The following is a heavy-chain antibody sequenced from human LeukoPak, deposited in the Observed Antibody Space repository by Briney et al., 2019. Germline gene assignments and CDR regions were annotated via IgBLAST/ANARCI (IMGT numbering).Heavy chain of an antibody. CDR1: GFTFSSYQ. J-gene: IGHJ4*02. CDR3: ARGYYYDSNGYYSPFDY. D-gene: IGHD3-22*01. Sequence: GGSLGLSCAVSGFTFSSYQMNWVRQAPGKGLEWVSYISSSGSTIYYADSVKGRFTISRDNAKNSLYLQMNSLRAEDTAVYYCARGYYYDSNGYYSPFDYWGQGTLVTVSS. CDR2: ISSSGSTI. V-gene: IGHV3-48*03.